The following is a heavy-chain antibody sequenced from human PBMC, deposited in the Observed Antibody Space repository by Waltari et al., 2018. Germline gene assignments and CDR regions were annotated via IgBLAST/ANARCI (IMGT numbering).Heavy chain of an antibody. CDR1: GFTFSSYS. V-gene: IGHV3-21*01. Sequence: EVQLVESGGGLVKPGGSLRLSCAASGFTFSSYSMNWVRQAPGKGLEWVSSISSSSSYIYYADSVKGRVTISRDNAKNSLYLQMNSLRAEDTAVYYCARDATIFGVVIRYYYYGMDVWGQGTTVTVSS. CDR2: ISSSSSYI. CDR3: ARDATIFGVVIRYYYYGMDV. D-gene: IGHD3-3*01. J-gene: IGHJ6*02.